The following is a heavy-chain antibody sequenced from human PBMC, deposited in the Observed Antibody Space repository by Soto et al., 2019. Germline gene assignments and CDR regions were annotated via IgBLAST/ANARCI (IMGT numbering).Heavy chain of an antibody. Sequence: SETLSLTCSVSGGSISGSYWSWIRQSPGKGLEWLGYVYYTGSTNYSPSLRSRVSISVDTSKNEFSLRLSSVTAADTAVYFCARSIAVPGAHIDYWGQGTQVTVSS. D-gene: IGHD6-19*01. CDR1: GGSISGSY. V-gene: IGHV4-59*01. CDR3: ARSIAVPGAHIDY. J-gene: IGHJ4*02. CDR2: VYYTGST.